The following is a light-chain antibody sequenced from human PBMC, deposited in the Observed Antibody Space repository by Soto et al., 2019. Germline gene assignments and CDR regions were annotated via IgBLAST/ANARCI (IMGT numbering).Light chain of an antibody. CDR2: ASV. J-gene: IGKJ3*01. CDR1: QSDGSNF. V-gene: IGKV3-20*01. Sequence: EIVLTQSPGTLSLSPGERATLSCKTSQSDGSNFVAWYQQKPGQAPRLLIYASVNRATGIPDRFSGSGSGTDFTLTISRLEPEDFAVYYCQQYGSSPPLTFGPGTEVDI. CDR3: QQYGSSPPLT.